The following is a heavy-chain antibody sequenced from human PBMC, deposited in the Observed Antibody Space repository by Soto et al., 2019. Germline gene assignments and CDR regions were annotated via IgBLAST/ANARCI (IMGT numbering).Heavy chain of an antibody. J-gene: IGHJ6*03. Sequence: QVQLVESGGGVVQPGGSLRLSCAASGFAFNSYGMHWVRQAPGKGLEWVAIIWYDGGNKFYADSVKGRFTISRDNSKNTLYLQMNSLTAEDTAVFYCARGSGHNSYYMDVWGKGNTVTVSS. CDR3: ARGSGHNSYYMDV. CDR1: GFAFNSYG. V-gene: IGHV3-33*01. CDR2: IWYDGGNK.